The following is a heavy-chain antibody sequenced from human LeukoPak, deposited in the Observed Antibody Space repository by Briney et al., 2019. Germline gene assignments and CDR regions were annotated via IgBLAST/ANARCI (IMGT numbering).Heavy chain of an antibody. D-gene: IGHD3-22*01. Sequence: SETLSLTCAVYGGSFSSYYWSWIRQPAGKGLEWIGRIYTSGSTNYNPSLKSRVTMSVDTSKNQFSLKLSSVTAADTAVYYCARASNYYDSSGYYYSDAFDIWGQGTMVTVSS. V-gene: IGHV4-59*10. CDR3: ARASNYYDSSGYYYSDAFDI. CDR2: IYTSGST. J-gene: IGHJ3*02. CDR1: GGSFSSYY.